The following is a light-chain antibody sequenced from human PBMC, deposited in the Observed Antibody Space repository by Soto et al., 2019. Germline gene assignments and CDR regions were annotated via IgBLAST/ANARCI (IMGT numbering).Light chain of an antibody. CDR1: SSDVGGYNY. CDR2: EVS. CDR3: SSYAGSNTVV. J-gene: IGLJ2*01. Sequence: QSVLTQPPSASGSPGQSVTISCTGTSSDVGGYNYVSWYQQHPGKAPKLMIYEVSKRPSGVPDRFSGSKSGNTASLTVSGLQAEDEAAYYCSSYAGSNTVVFGGGTQLTVL. V-gene: IGLV2-8*01.